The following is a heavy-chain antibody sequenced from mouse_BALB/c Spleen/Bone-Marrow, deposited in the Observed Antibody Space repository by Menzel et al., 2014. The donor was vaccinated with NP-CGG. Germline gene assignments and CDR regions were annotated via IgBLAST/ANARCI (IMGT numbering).Heavy chain of an antibody. D-gene: IGHD2-14*01. CDR3: ARGRYDGGDYSAMDY. CDR2: IFPGSGNT. CDR1: GYSFTSYY. Sequence: QVQLQQSGPELVKPGASVKISCKASGYSFTSYYIHWVKQRPGQGLEWIGWIFPGSGNTKYNEKFKGKATLTADTSSSTAYMQLSSLTSEDSAVYFCARGRYDGGDYSAMDYWGQGTSVTVSS. J-gene: IGHJ4*01. V-gene: IGHV1-66*01.